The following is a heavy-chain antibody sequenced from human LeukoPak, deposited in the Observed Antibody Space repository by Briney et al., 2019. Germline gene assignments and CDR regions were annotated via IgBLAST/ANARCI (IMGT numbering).Heavy chain of an antibody. CDR3: ARGHYSGSGTYQY. CDR1: GYSFTSFY. CDR2: INPLDVTT. V-gene: IGHV1-46*01. D-gene: IGHD3-10*01. J-gene: IGHJ4*02. Sequence: GASVKVSCKASGYSFTSFYMHWVRQAPGQGLEWMGVINPLDVTTRYAQKFRGRVTMTRDTSMSTVYMELSSLRSEDTAVYYCARGHYSGSGTYQYWGQGTLVTVSS.